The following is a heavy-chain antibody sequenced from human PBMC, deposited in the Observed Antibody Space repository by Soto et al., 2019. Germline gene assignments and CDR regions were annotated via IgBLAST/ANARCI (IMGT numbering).Heavy chain of an antibody. V-gene: IGHV4-59*08. CDR2: IYYSGST. J-gene: IGHJ4*02. CDR3: ARHESWFGESYFDY. CDR1: GGSISSYY. D-gene: IGHD3-10*01. Sequence: PSETLSLTCTVSGGSISSYYWSWIRQPPGKGLEWIGYIYYSGSTNYNPSLKSRVTISVDTSKNQFSLKLSSVTAADTAVYYCARHESWFGESYFDYWGQGTLVTVSS.